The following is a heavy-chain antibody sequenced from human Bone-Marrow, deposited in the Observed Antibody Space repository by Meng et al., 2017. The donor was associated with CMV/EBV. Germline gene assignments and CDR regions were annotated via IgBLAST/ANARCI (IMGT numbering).Heavy chain of an antibody. J-gene: IGHJ4*02. D-gene: IGHD6-13*01. CDR3: ARDRQLFDY. CDR2: IIPILGIA. CDR1: GYTFTGYY. Sequence: ASVKVSCKASGYTFTGYYMHWVRQAPGQGLEWMGGIIPILGIANYAQKFQGRVTMTRDTSISTAYMELSRLRSDDTAVYYCARDRQLFDYWGQGTLVTVSS. V-gene: IGHV1-2*02.